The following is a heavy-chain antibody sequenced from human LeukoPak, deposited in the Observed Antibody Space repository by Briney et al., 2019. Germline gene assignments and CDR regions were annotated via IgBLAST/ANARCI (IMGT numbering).Heavy chain of an antibody. CDR1: GFTFSNYA. Sequence: GGSLRLSCAASGFTFSNYAMSWVRQAPGKGLEWVSVIYSGGSTYYADSVKGRFTISRDNSKNTLYLQMNSLRAEDTAVYYCAKGTALAVTREQDYWGQGTLVTVSS. J-gene: IGHJ4*02. V-gene: IGHV3-23*03. CDR2: IYSGGST. D-gene: IGHD6-19*01. CDR3: AKGTALAVTREQDY.